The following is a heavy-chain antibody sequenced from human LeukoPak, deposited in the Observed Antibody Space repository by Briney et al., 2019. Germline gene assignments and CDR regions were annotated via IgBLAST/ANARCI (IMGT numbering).Heavy chain of an antibody. V-gene: IGHV3-74*01. D-gene: IGHD5-24*01. J-gene: IGHJ4*02. CDR3: ARGGDGYSFDN. Sequence: GGSLRLSCAASGFIFSNYWMHWVRQAPGKGLVWVSHINSDGGSTIYADSVKGRFTISRDNARNTLYLQMNSLTADDTAVYYCARGGDGYSFDNWGQGTLVPVSS. CDR1: GFIFSNYW. CDR2: INSDGGST.